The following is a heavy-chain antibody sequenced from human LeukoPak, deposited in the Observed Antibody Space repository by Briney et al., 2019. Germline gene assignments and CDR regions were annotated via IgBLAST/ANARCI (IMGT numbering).Heavy chain of an antibody. Sequence: SETLSLTCTVSSGSISSYYWSWIRQPPGKGLEWIGYIYYSGSTNYNPSLKSRVTISVDTSKNQFSLKLSSVTAADTAVYYCARGQGLLWFGELSFYDYWGQGTLVTVSS. J-gene: IGHJ4*02. CDR1: SGSISSYY. CDR2: IYYSGST. CDR3: ARGQGLLWFGELSFYDY. V-gene: IGHV4-59*01. D-gene: IGHD3-10*01.